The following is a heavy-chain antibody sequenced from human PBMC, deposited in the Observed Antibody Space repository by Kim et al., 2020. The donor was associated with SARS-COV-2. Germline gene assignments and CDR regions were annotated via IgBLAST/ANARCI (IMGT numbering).Heavy chain of an antibody. CDR3: ARHKSDFAIFGVVIMDWFDP. J-gene: IGHJ5*02. CDR2: IDPSDSYT. D-gene: IGHD3-3*01. CDR1: GYSFTSYW. V-gene: IGHV5-10-1*01. Sequence: GESLKISCKGSGYSFTSYWISWVRQMPGKGLEWMGRIDPSDSYTNYSPSFQGHVTISADKSISTAYLQWSSLKASDTAMYYCARHKSDFAIFGVVIMDWFDPWGQGALVTVSS.